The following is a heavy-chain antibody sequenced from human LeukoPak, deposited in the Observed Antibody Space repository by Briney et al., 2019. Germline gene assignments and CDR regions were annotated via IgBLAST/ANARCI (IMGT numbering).Heavy chain of an antibody. CDR1: GGSISSSSYY. Sequence: PSETLSLTCTVSGGSISSSSYYWGWIRQPPGKGLEWIGSIYYSGSTYYNPSLKSRVTISVDTSKNQFSLKLSSVTAADTAVYYCARFINDFWSGYYYFDYWGQGTLVTVSS. V-gene: IGHV4-39*07. CDR3: ARFINDFWSGYYYFDY. D-gene: IGHD3-3*01. J-gene: IGHJ4*02. CDR2: IYYSGST.